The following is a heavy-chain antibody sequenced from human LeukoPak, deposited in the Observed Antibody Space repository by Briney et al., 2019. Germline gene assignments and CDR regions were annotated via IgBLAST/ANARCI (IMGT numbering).Heavy chain of an antibody. J-gene: IGHJ4*02. CDR2: INPSGGRT. CDR3: ARGADEGVVITYYFDY. D-gene: IGHD3-22*01. CDR1: GYTFTSYY. Sequence: ASVKVSCKASGYTFTSYYMHWVRQAPGQGLEGMGMINPSGGRTSYAQKFRGRVTMTRDTSTSTVYMELSSLRSEDTAVYYCARGADEGVVITYYFDYWGQGTLVTVSS. V-gene: IGHV1-46*01.